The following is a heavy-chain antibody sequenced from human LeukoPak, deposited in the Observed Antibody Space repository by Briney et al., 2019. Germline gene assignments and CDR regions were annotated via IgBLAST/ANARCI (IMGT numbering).Heavy chain of an antibody. Sequence: KTSETLSLTCTVSGGSISRGDYYWSWIRQPPGKGLEWIGYIYYSGSTNYNPSLKSRVTISVDTSKNQFSLKLSSVTAADTAVYYCASRVVTASAEYFQHWGQGTLVTVSS. CDR1: GGSISRGDYY. CDR3: ASRVVTASAEYFQH. J-gene: IGHJ1*01. V-gene: IGHV4-30-4*01. CDR2: IYYSGST. D-gene: IGHD2-21*02.